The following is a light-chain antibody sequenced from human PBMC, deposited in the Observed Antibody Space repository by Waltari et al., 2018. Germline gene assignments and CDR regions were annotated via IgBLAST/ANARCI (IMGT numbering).Light chain of an antibody. CDR3: QQYYSALWT. CDR2: WAS. CDR1: QSVLYNSNNKNY. Sequence: DIVMTQSPDSLPVSLGERATMNCKSSQSVLYNSNNKNYLAWYQQKPGQPPKLLIHWASTRESGVPDRFSGSGSGTDFTLTISSLQAEDVAVYYCQQYYSALWTFGQGTKVEIK. J-gene: IGKJ1*01. V-gene: IGKV4-1*01.